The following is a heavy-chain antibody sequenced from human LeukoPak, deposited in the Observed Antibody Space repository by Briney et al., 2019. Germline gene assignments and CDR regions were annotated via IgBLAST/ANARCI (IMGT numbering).Heavy chain of an antibody. CDR1: GFTFSSYS. V-gene: IGHV3-48*01. CDR3: AKDFYYGSHYMDV. CDR2: ISSSSSSR. Sequence: GGSLRLSCAASGFTFSSYSMNWVRQAPGKGLEWVSYISSSSSSRYYADSVKGRFTISRDNSKNTLYLQMNSLRAEDTAVYYCAKDFYYGSHYMDVWGKGTTVTVSS. D-gene: IGHD3-10*01. J-gene: IGHJ6*03.